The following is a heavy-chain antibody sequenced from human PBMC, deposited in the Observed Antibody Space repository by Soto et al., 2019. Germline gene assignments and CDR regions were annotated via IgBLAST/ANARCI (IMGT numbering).Heavy chain of an antibody. J-gene: IGHJ6*03. CDR3: ARGIGIVVVPAALPPHHYYMDV. V-gene: IGHV3-21*01. D-gene: IGHD2-2*01. Sequence: GGSLRLSCAASGFTFSSYSMNWVRQAPGKGLEWVSSISSSSSYIYYADSVKGRFTISRDNAKNSLYLQMNSLRAEDTAVYYCARGIGIVVVPAALPPHHYYMDVWGKGTTVTVSS. CDR1: GFTFSSYS. CDR2: ISSSSSYI.